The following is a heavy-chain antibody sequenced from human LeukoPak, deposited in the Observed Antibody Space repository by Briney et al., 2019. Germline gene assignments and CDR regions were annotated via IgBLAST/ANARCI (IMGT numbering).Heavy chain of an antibody. CDR3: ARSSGFFYYFDY. CDR1: GYALTCYY. D-gene: IGHD3-22*01. V-gene: IGHV1-2*02. J-gene: IGHJ4*02. CDR2: INPNIGDT. Sequence: ASVKVSCKASGYALTCYYFHWVRQAPGQGLEWMGWINPNIGDTNYAEKFQGRVTLTRDTSINIAYMELSRLTSDDTAVYYCARSSGFFYYFDYWGQATLVTVSS.